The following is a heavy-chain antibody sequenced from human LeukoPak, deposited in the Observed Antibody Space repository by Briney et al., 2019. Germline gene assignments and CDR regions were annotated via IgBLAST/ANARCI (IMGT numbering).Heavy chain of an antibody. CDR1: GYTFTGYY. Sequence: GASVKVSCKASGYTFTGYYMHWVRQAPGQGLEWMGWINPNSGGTNYAQKFQGRVTMTRDTSISTAYMELSRLRSDDTAVYYCARVRGAGSSWYAIPYFDYWGQGTLVTVSS. J-gene: IGHJ4*02. CDR2: INPNSGGT. V-gene: IGHV1-2*02. CDR3: ARVRGAGSSWYAIPYFDY. D-gene: IGHD6-13*01.